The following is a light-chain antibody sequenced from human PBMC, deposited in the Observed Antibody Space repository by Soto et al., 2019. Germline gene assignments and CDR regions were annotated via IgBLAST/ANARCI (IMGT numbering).Light chain of an antibody. CDR1: QSVSSN. CDR2: GAS. Sequence: EIVMTQSPATLSVSPGERATLSCRASQSVSSNLAWYQQKPGQAPRLLIYGASTRATGIPARFSGSGSGTEFTLTISSLQSEDFAVYYCQQYDNWPPVTFGQGTKVEIK. CDR3: QQYDNWPPVT. V-gene: IGKV3-15*01. J-gene: IGKJ1*01.